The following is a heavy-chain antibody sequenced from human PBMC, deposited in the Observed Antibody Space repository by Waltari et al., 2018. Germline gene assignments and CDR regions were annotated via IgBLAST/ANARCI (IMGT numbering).Heavy chain of an antibody. J-gene: IGHJ4*02. CDR1: GGPISSSSYY. D-gene: IGHD5-12*01. CDR3: ARLSVEMATSFDY. CDR2: IYYSGST. Sequence: QLQLQESGPGLVKPSETLSLTCTVSGGPISSSSYYWGWIRQPPGKGLEWIGSIYYSGSTYYNPSLKSRVTISVDTSKNQFSLKLSSVTAADTAVYYCARLSVEMATSFDYWGQGTLVTVSS. V-gene: IGHV4-39*01.